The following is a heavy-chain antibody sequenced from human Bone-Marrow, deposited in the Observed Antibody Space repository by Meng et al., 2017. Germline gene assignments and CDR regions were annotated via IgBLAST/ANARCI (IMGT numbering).Heavy chain of an antibody. CDR1: GFTFSSYS. CDR3: ARDLRIVGATVLGY. V-gene: IGHV3-30*03. Sequence: GESLKISCAASGFTFSSYSMNWVRQAPGKGLEWVAVISYDGSNKYYADSVKGRFTISRDNSKNTLYLQVNSLRAEDTAVYYCARDLRIVGATVLGYWGQGTLVTVSS. J-gene: IGHJ4*02. D-gene: IGHD1-26*01. CDR2: ISYDGSNK.